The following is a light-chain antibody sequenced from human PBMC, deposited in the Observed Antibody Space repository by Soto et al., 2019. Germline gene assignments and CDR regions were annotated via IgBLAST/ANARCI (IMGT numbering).Light chain of an antibody. J-gene: IGKJ5*01. V-gene: IGKV3-11*01. CDR1: QSISGY. CDR2: NTS. Sequence: EIVLTQSPATLSLSPGERATLSCRASQSISGYLAWYQHRPGHPPRLLICNTSSGATGIPARFSGGGSATVFTLTISSVEPEDVAVYCCQQRSIPSTFGQGTRLDIK. CDR3: QQRSIPST.